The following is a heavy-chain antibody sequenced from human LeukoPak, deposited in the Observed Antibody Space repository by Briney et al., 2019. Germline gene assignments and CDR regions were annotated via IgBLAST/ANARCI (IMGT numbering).Heavy chain of an antibody. D-gene: IGHD4-23*01. CDR1: GYTFTSHG. J-gene: IGHJ5*02. Sequence: ASVKVSCKASGYTFTSHGISWVRQAPGQGLEWMGWISTYNGNTNYAQKLQGRVTMTRDMSTSTDYMELSSLRSEDTAVYYCARDNSVEDTAWWFDPWGQGTLVTVSS. CDR3: ARDNSVEDTAWWFDP. CDR2: ISTYNGNT. V-gene: IGHV1-18*01.